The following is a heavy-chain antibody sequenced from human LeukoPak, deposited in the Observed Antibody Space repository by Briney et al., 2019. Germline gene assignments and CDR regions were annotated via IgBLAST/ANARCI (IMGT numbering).Heavy chain of an antibody. Sequence: ASVKVSCKASGYTFTSYDINWVRQATGQGLEWMGWMNPNSGNTGYAQKFQGRVTMTRNTSISTAYMELSSLRSEDTAVYYCARDAPKRVVPAAYYYYSGMDVWGQGTTVTVSS. CDR3: ARDAPKRVVPAAYYYYSGMDV. CDR2: MNPNSGNT. J-gene: IGHJ6*02. V-gene: IGHV1-8*01. CDR1: GYTFTSYD. D-gene: IGHD2-2*01.